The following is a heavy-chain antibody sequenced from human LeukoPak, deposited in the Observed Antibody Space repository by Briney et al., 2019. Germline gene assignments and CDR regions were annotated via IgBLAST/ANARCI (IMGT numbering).Heavy chain of an antibody. V-gene: IGHV4-4*09. J-gene: IGHJ3*02. CDR3: ARHNKYYDFWSGYSQLGGSDGAFDI. CDR1: GGSISSYY. Sequence: SETLSLTCTVSGGSISSYYWSWIRQPPGKGREWIGYIYTSGSTNYNPSLKSRVTISVDTSKNQFSLKLSSVTAANTAVYYCARHNKYYDFWSGYSQLGGSDGAFDIWGQGTMVTVSS. CDR2: IYTSGST. D-gene: IGHD3-3*01.